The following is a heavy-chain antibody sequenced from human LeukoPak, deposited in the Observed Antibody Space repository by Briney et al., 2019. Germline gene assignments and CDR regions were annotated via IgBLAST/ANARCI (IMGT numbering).Heavy chain of an antibody. CDR1: GGSFSGHY. Sequence: PSETLSLTCAVYGGSFSGHYWSWIRQPPGKGLEWIGEINHSGSTNYNPSLKSRVTISVDTSKNQFSLKLSSVTAADTAVYYCARGRRKRQQLVLNWFDPWGQGTLVTVSS. V-gene: IGHV4-34*01. D-gene: IGHD6-13*01. CDR3: ARGRRKRQQLVLNWFDP. J-gene: IGHJ5*02. CDR2: INHSGST.